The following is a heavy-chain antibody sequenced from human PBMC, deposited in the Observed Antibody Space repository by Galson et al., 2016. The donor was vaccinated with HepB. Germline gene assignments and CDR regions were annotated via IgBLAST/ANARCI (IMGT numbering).Heavy chain of an antibody. Sequence: SLRLSCAASGFTFNVYGMHWVRQAPGKGLEWVASISHDGNNSYHVDSVKGRFTISRDNFKSTLYLEMNSLRGEDTAIYYCAKGDYDVLRYSDHWGQGTLVTVSS. CDR1: GFTFNVYG. J-gene: IGHJ4*02. D-gene: IGHD3-9*01. CDR2: ISHDGNNS. CDR3: AKGDYDVLRYSDH. V-gene: IGHV3-30*18.